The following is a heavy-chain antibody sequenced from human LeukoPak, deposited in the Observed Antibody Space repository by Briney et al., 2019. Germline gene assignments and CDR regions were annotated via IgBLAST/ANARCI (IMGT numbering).Heavy chain of an antibody. V-gene: IGHV1-18*01. CDR2: ISAYNGNT. Sequence: ASVKVSCKPSGYTFTSYGISWVRQAPGQGLEWMGWISAYNGNTNYTQKLQGRVTMTTDTSTSTAYMELSGLRSEDSAIYYGANEKNYGDKYFDSWGQGTVVTVSS. J-gene: IGHJ4*02. D-gene: IGHD4-17*01. CDR1: GYTFTSYG. CDR3: ANEKNYGDKYFDS.